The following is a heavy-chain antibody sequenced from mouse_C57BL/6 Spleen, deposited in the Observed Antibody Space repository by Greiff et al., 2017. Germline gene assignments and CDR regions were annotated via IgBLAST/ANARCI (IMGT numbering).Heavy chain of an antibody. V-gene: IGHV2-2*01. CDR1: GFSLTSYG. D-gene: IGHD1-1*01. CDR2: IWSGGST. CDR3: ARDGSSYVHFDY. J-gene: IGHJ2*01. Sequence: VKLMESGPGLVQPSQSLSITCTVSGFSLTSYGVHWVRQSPGKGLEWLGVIWSGGSTDYNAAFISRLSISKDNSKSQVFFKMNSLQADDTAIYYWARDGSSYVHFDYWGQGTTLTVSS.